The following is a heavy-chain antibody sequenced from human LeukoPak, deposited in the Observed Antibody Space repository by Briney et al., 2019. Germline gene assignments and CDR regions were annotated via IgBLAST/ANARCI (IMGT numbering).Heavy chain of an antibody. J-gene: IGHJ4*02. D-gene: IGHD6-19*01. CDR1: GYTITTYG. V-gene: IGHV1-18*01. CDR2: ISPYNGDT. Sequence: GAAVKVSCKASGYTITTYGVTWVRQAPGQGLEWMGWISPYNGDTNYAQNLQGRVTLTTDTSTSPAYIELRSLRSDDTAVYYCARDGAVAAVFDYWGQGTLVTVSS. CDR3: ARDGAVAAVFDY.